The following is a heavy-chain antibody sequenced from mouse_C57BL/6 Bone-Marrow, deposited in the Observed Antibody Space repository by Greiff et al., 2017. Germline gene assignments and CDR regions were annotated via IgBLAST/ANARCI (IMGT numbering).Heavy chain of an antibody. CDR2: INPSSGYT. D-gene: IGHD2-3*01. CDR1: GYTFTSYT. Sequence: VQLVESGAELARPGASVKMSCKASGYTFTSYTMHWVKQRPGQGLEWIGYINPSSGYTKYNQKFKDKATLTADKSSSTAYMQLSSLTSEDSAVYYCARQGSDGYYVSLAYWGQGTLVTVSA. J-gene: IGHJ3*01. V-gene: IGHV1-4*01. CDR3: ARQGSDGYYVSLAY.